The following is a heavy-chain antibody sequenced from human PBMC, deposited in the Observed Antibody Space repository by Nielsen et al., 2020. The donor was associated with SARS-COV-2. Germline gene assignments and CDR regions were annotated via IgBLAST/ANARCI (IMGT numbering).Heavy chain of an antibody. D-gene: IGHD2-21*01. CDR3: ARPIHYGIAAFDI. V-gene: IGHV1-46*01. CDR1: GYTFTNNY. J-gene: IGHJ3*02. CDR2: INPTNGGT. Sequence: ASVKVSCKASGYTFTNNYMHWVRQAPGQGLEWMGLINPTNGGTTYAQKFLGTVTMTRDTSTSTVYMELSSLRSDDTAVYYCARPIHYGIAAFDIWGQGTLVTVSS.